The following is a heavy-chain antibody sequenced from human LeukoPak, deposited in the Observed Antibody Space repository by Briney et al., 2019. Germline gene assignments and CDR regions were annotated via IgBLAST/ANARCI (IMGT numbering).Heavy chain of an antibody. CDR2: INHSGST. CDR1: GGSFSGYY. D-gene: IGHD2-2*01. V-gene: IGHV4-34*01. Sequence: SETLSLTCAVYGGSFSGYYWSWIRQPPGKGLEWIGEINHSGSTNYNPSLKSRVTISVDTSKNQFSLKLSSVTAADTAVYYCARGPFGVVVPAGYGMDVWGQGTTVTVSS. CDR3: ARGPFGVVVPAGYGMDV. J-gene: IGHJ6*02.